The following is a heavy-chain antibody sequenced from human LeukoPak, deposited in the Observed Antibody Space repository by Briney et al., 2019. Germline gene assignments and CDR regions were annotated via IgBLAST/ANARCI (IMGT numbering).Heavy chain of an antibody. V-gene: IGHV4-38-2*02. CDR3: ARERRGGSYYIDS. Sequence: PSETLSLTCAVSAYSISSGYYWAWIRQPPEKGLEWVGSIYRSASYYNPSLKSRVIISVDTSKNQFSLNLRSATAADTAVYYCARERRGGSYYIDSWGQGTLVIVSS. J-gene: IGHJ4*02. D-gene: IGHD1-26*01. CDR1: AYSISSGYY. CDR2: IYRSAS.